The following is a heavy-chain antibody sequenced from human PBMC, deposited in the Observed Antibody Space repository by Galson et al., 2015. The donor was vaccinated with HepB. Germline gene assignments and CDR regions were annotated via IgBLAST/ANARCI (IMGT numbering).Heavy chain of an antibody. CDR3: AREARVVVPAARGGYYYMDV. V-gene: IGHV1-18*01. CDR2: ISAYNGNT. J-gene: IGHJ6*03. CDR1: GYTFTSYG. Sequence: SVKVSCKASGYTFTSYGISWVRQAPGQGLEWMGWISAYNGNTNYVQKLQGRVTMTTDTSTSTAYMELRSLRSDDTAVYYCAREARVVVPAARGGYYYMDVWGKGTTVTVSS. D-gene: IGHD2-2*01.